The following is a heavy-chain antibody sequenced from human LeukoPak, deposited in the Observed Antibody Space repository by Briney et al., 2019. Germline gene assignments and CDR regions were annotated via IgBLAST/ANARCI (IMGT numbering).Heavy chain of an antibody. CDR3: AKHSGSLLASAGFDP. V-gene: IGHV1-2*02. Sequence: GASVKVSCKASGYTFTGYYMHWVRQAPGQGLEWMGWINPNSGGTNYVQKFQGRVAMTRDTSISTAYIELSRLRSDDTAVYYCAKHSGSLLASAGFDPWGQGTLVTVSS. D-gene: IGHD1-26*01. J-gene: IGHJ5*02. CDR2: INPNSGGT. CDR1: GYTFTGYY.